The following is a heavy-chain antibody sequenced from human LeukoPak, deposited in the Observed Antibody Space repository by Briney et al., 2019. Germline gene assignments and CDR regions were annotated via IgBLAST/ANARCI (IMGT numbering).Heavy chain of an antibody. CDR3: ATGHSDACDV. CDR2: INAGGGST. D-gene: IGHD3-10*01. CDR1: GHTFSNNY. Sequence: SVKLSCKASGHTFSNNYIHWVRQAPGQGLEWMGIINAGGGSTTYAQKFHGRVTMTRDTSTSTVYMELSTLSSEDTAVYYCATGHSDACDVWGQGTLVTVSS. J-gene: IGHJ3*01. V-gene: IGHV1-46*01.